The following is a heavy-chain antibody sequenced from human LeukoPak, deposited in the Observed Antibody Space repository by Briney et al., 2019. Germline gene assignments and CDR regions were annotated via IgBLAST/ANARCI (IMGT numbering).Heavy chain of an antibody. J-gene: IGHJ5*02. D-gene: IGHD5-18*01. Sequence: SETLSLTCSVSDDSIISDYYWGWIRQSPGKGLEWIGSIFHTGNTNYNPSLKSRVTISVDTSKNQFSLKLSSVTAADTAVYYCARGYSYGFDPWGQGTLVTVSS. CDR1: DDSIISDYY. CDR3: ARGYSYGFDP. CDR2: IFHTGNT. V-gene: IGHV4-38-2*02.